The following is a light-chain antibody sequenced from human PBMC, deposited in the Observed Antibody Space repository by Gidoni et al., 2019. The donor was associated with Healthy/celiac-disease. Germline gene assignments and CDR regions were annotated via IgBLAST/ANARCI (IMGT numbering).Light chain of an antibody. Sequence: DIQMIQSPSSLSASVGDRVTITCQARQDISNYLNWYQQKPGKAPKLLIYDESNLETGVPSRYSGSGSGTDFTFTIRSLQPEDIATYYCQQNDNLPRTFGQGTKLEIK. J-gene: IGKJ2*01. CDR2: DES. CDR1: QDISNY. CDR3: QQNDNLPRT. V-gene: IGKV1-33*01.